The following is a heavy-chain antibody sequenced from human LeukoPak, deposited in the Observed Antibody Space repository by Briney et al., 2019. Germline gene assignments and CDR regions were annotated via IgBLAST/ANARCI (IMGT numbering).Heavy chain of an antibody. CDR1: GYRFDYFG. J-gene: IGHJ4*02. CDR2: IGVYNGHT. Sequence: ASVKVSCKASGYRFDYFGISWVRQAPGRGLEWMGWIGVYNGHTKYAENLQGRVTLTTDTSTSTAYLELSSLRSDDTAVYYGARDKDTGAVAGTFDNWGQGTLVTVSS. D-gene: IGHD6-19*01. V-gene: IGHV1-18*01. CDR3: ARDKDTGAVAGTFDN.